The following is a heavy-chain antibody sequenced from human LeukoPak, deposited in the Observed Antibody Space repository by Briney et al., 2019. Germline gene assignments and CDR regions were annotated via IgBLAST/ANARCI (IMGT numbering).Heavy chain of an antibody. J-gene: IGHJ6*03. CDR3: ARVAPSGVVLRGSYYYFYYMDV. CDR1: GYSISSDYY. D-gene: IGHD3-3*01. Sequence: PSETLSLTCAVSGYSISSDYYWGWIRQPPGKGLEWIGSIYHIGSTYYNPSLRSRVTISVDTSKNQFSLKLSSVTAADTAVYYCARVAPSGVVLRGSYYYFYYMDVWGKGTTVTVSS. V-gene: IGHV4-38-2*01. CDR2: IYHIGST.